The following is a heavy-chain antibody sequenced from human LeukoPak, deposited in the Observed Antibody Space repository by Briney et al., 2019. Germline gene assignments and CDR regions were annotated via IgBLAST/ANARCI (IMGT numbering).Heavy chain of an antibody. V-gene: IGHV3-7*03. CDR2: IKEDGSEK. J-gene: IGHJ4*02. D-gene: IGHD3-16*01. CDR1: GFTFISSW. CDR3: AKDRLRFSY. Sequence: GGSLRLSCAAPGFTFISSWMSWVRQAPGKGLEWVANIKEDGSEKYYVDSVKGRFTISRDNAKNSLSLQMSSLGAEDTAVYYCAKDRLRFSYWGQGTLVTVSS.